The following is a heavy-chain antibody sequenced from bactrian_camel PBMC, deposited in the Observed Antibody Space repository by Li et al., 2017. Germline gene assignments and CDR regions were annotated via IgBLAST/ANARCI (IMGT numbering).Heavy chain of an antibody. CDR2: LKPDGST. V-gene: IGHV3S53*01. D-gene: IGHD2*01. CDR1: GFDFKTCG. CDR3: AEGRDSRGEHCYSLNY. Sequence: VQLVESGGGLVQPGGSLTLSCTAPGFDFKTCGMGWYRQAAGKRREWVSNLKPDGSTNSTDSVKGRFTISRDSAKNTVYLQMNNLQPEDTATYYCAEGRDSRGEHCYSLNYWGQGTQVTVS. J-gene: IGHJ4*01.